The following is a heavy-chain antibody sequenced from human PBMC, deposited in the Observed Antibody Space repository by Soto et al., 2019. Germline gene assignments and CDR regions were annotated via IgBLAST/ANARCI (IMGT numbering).Heavy chain of an antibody. CDR2: VYHTGRT. J-gene: IGHJ4*02. D-gene: IGHD3-3*01. CDR3: ARDFAHFDS. Sequence: SETLSLTCTVSGGSFKSGSYSWSWIRQPPGKGLEWIGYVYHTGRTSYNPSLKSRVSISMDTSKNQFSLNLDSVTAADTAVYFCARDFAHFDSWGQGTLVTVSS. CDR1: GGSFKSGSYS. V-gene: IGHV4-61*01.